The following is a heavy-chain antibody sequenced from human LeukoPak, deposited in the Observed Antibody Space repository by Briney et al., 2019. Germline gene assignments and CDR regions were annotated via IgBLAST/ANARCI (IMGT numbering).Heavy chain of an antibody. V-gene: IGHV3-7*05. CDR2: IKQDGSEK. CDR1: GFTFSSYW. D-gene: IGHD6-19*01. Sequence: GSLRLSCAASGFTFSSYWMSWVRQAPGKGLEWVANIKQDGSEKYYVDSVKGRFTISRDNAKNSLYLQMNSLKTEDTAVYYCAGGRGWYSPDYWGQGTLVTVSS. CDR3: AGGRGWYSPDY. J-gene: IGHJ4*02.